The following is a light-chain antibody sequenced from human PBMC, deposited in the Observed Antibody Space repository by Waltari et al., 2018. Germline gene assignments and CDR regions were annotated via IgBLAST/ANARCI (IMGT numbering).Light chain of an antibody. Sequence: QSVLTQPPSVSGAPGQSVTISCTGNSSNIGAGYDVHWYQRIPGSAPKVLIYRDDNRPSEVTRRFSGSKSGTSASPSVTELHVEDEADYFCPSFDKDLNAVLFGGGSKLTVL. V-gene: IGLV1-40*01. CDR1: SSNIGAGYD. CDR2: RDD. CDR3: PSFDKDLNAVL. J-gene: IGLJ2*01.